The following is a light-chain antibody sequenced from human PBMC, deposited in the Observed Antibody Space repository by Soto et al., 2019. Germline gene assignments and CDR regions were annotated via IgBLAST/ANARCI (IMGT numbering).Light chain of an antibody. Sequence: QTALTQPASVCGSPGQSITISCTGTSSDVGSYNLVSWYQQHPGTAPKLMIYEAFKRPSGVSNRFSGSKSGDTASLTISGLQAEDEADYYCCSYAGSTTLYVFGTGTKLTVL. J-gene: IGLJ1*01. CDR1: SSDVGSYNL. CDR2: EAF. CDR3: CSYAGSTTLYV. V-gene: IGLV2-23*01.